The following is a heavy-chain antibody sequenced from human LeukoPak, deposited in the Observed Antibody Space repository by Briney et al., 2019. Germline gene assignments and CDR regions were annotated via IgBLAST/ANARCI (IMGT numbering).Heavy chain of an antibody. V-gene: IGHV3-23*01. CDR1: GFTFSSYW. J-gene: IGHJ4*02. CDR2: ISGSGGST. Sequence: GGSLRPSCAASGFTFSSYWMTWIRQAPGKGLEWVSAISGSGGSTYYADSVKGRFTISRDNSKNTLYLQMNSLRAEDTAVYYCAKVSVVGATGCDYWGQGTLVTVSS. CDR3: AKVSVVGATGCDY. D-gene: IGHD1-26*01.